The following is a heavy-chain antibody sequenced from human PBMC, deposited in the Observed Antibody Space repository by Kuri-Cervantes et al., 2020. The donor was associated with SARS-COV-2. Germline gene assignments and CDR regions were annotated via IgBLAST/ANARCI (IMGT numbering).Heavy chain of an antibody. CDR1: GFTFGDYA. V-gene: IGHV3-49*04. J-gene: IGHJ4*02. CDR3: TRDMKSLLNPFYYFDY. CDR2: IRSKAYGGTT. D-gene: IGHD3-16*01. Sequence: GGSLRLSCTASGFTFGDYAMSWVRQAPGKGLEWVGFIRSKAYGGTTEYAASVKGRFTISRDDSKSIAYLQMNSLKTEDTAVYYCTRDMKSLLNPFYYFDYWGQGTLVTVSS.